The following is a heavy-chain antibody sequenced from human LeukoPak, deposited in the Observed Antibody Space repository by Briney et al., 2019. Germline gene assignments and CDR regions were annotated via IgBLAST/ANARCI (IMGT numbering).Heavy chain of an antibody. CDR2: ISGSGGST. J-gene: IGHJ4*02. D-gene: IGHD1-26*01. Sequence: GGSLRLSCAASGFTFSSYAMSWVRQAPGKGLEWVSAISGSGGSTYYADSVKGRFTISRDNSKNTLYLQVNSLRAEDAAVYYCAKGGKWDVTPFDYWGQGTLVTVSS. CDR1: GFTFSSYA. CDR3: AKGGKWDVTPFDY. V-gene: IGHV3-23*01.